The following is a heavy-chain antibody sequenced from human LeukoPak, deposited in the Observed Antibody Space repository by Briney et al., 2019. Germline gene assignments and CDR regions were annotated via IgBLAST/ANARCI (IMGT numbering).Heavy chain of an antibody. D-gene: IGHD5-12*01. CDR1: GFTFSVYS. CDR3: AKGSGYVHSYYYYYMDV. V-gene: IGHV3-21*01. CDR2: ISGTGSHI. J-gene: IGHJ6*03. Sequence: GGSLRLSCEASGFTFSVYSMNWVRQAPGKALDWVSSISGTGSHIYYADSVKGRFTISRDNSKNTLYLQMNSLRAEDTAVYYCAKGSGYVHSYYYYYMDVWGKGTTVTISS.